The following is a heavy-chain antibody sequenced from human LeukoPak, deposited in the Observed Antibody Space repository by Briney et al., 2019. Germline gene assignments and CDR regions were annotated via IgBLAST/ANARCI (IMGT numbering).Heavy chain of an antibody. CDR1: GFTFSSYG. CDR3: ARAGPIYCSGGSCYSGAFDY. CDR2: ISSSGSTI. D-gene: IGHD2-15*01. Sequence: PGGSLRLSCAASGFTFSSYGMHWVRQAPGKGLEWVSYISSSGSTIYYADSVKGRFTISRDNAKNSLYLQMNSLRAEDTAVYYCARAGPIYCSGGSCYSGAFDYWGQGTLVTVSS. V-gene: IGHV3-48*04. J-gene: IGHJ4*02.